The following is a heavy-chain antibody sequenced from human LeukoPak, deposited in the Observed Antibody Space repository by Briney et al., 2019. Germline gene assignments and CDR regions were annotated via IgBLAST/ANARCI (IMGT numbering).Heavy chain of an antibody. J-gene: IGHJ4*02. V-gene: IGHV3-15*01. CDR3: TTAHAGYGLRYCSSTSCYGVDY. D-gene: IGHD2-2*01. Sequence: GGSLRLSCGASGFTFSNAWMSWVRQAPGKGLEWVGRIKSKTDGGTTDYAAPVKVRFTISRDDSKNTLYLQMNSLKTEDTAVYYCTTAHAGYGLRYCSSTSCYGVDYWGQGTLVTVSS. CDR2: IKSKTDGGTT. CDR1: GFTFSNAW.